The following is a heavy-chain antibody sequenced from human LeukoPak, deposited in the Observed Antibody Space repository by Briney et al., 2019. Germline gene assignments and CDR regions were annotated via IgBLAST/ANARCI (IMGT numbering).Heavy chain of an antibody. V-gene: IGHV3-21*01. CDR2: ISSSSSYI. D-gene: IGHD2-21*01. CDR3: ARDDSTQRGYYYYGMNV. J-gene: IGHJ6*02. Sequence: GGSLRLSCAASGFTFTNHWMNWVRQAPGKGLEWVSSISSSSSYIYYADSVKGRFTISRDNAKNSLYLQMNSLRAEDTAVYYCARDDSTQRGYYYYGMNVWGQGTTVTVSS. CDR1: GFTFTNHW.